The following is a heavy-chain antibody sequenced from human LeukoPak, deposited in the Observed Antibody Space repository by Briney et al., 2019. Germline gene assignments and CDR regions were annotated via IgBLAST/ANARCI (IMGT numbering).Heavy chain of an antibody. CDR3: ARDVEDSSGYYSFRTYYYYYMDV. CDR2: LYFSGST. V-gene: IGHV4-59*12. D-gene: IGHD3-22*01. J-gene: IGHJ6*03. CDR1: GGSISTYY. Sequence: SQTLSLTCTVSGGSISTYYWTWIRQPPGKGLEWIGSLYFSGSTNYNSSLNSRVTISVDTSKNQFSLKLSSVTAADTAVYYCARDVEDSSGYYSFRTYYYYYMDVWGKGTTVTVSS.